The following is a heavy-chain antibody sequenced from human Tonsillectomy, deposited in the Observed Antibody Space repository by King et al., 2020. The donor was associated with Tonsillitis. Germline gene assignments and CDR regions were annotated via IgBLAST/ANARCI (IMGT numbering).Heavy chain of an antibody. V-gene: IGHV4-61*02. J-gene: IGHJ5*02. D-gene: IGHD2-2*01. Sequence: VQLQESGPGLVKPSQTLSLTCTVSGASISRGNYYWSWIRQPAGKRLEWIGRSLSSGSTKYNPPLKSRVTLSVDTAKNQFSLKLSSVTAADTAVYYCARDISIAVIPAARDWFDPWGQGTLVTVSS. CDR1: GASISRGNYY. CDR3: ARDISIAVIPAARDWFDP. CDR2: SLSSGST.